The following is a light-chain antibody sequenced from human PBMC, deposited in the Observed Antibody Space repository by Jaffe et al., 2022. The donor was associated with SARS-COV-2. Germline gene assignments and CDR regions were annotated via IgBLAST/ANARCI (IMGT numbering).Light chain of an antibody. CDR1: QGISNY. CDR2: DAS. V-gene: IGKV1-9*01. CDR3: QLLNSFPLT. J-gene: IGKJ4*01. Sequence: DIQLTQSPSFLSASVGDRVTITCRASQGISNYLAWYQQKPGKAPKLLIYDASTLQSGVPSRFSGSGSGTEFTLTISSLQPDDFTTYYCQLLNSFPLTFGGGTRVEIK.